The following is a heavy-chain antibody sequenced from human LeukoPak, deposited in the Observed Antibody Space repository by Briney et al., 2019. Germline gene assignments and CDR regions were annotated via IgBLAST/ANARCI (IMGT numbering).Heavy chain of an antibody. CDR2: IYNGEST. CDR3: ARCYYDSSGYYDAFDI. J-gene: IGHJ3*02. V-gene: IGHV4-39*07. CDR1: GGSITSSSYY. Sequence: PSEALSLTCTVSGGSITSSSYYWGWIRQPPGKGLEWIGNIYNGESTYYNPSLKSRLTISVDTSKNQFSLKLSSVTAADTAVYYCARCYYDSSGYYDAFDIWGQGTTVTVSS. D-gene: IGHD3-22*01.